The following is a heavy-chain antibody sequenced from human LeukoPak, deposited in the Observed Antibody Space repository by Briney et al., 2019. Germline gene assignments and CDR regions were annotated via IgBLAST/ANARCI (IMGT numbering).Heavy chain of an antibody. CDR1: GYTFTSYG. J-gene: IGHJ4*02. D-gene: IGHD5-12*01. CDR2: ISAYNGNT. Sequence: ASVRVSCKASGYTFTSYGISWVRQAPGQGLEWMGWISAYNGNTNYAQKLQGRVTMTTDTSTSTAYMELRSLRSDDTAVYYCARGRGYDPGVPHFDYWGQGTLVTVSS. CDR3: ARGRGYDPGVPHFDY. V-gene: IGHV1-18*01.